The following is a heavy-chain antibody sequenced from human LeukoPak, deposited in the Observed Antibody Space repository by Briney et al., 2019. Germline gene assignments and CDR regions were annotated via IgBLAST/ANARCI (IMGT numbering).Heavy chain of an antibody. Sequence: GGSLRLSCAASGFTFSSYGMHWVRQAPGKGLEWVSSISSSSSYIYYADSVKGRFTISRDNAKNSLYLQMNSLRAEDTAVYYCASEDGYNTYFDYWGQGTLVTVSS. CDR3: ASEDGYNTYFDY. V-gene: IGHV3-21*01. D-gene: IGHD5-24*01. CDR1: GFTFSSYG. CDR2: ISSSSSYI. J-gene: IGHJ4*02.